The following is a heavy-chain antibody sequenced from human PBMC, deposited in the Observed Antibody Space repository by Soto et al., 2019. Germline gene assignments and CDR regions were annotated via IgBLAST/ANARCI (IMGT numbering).Heavy chain of an antibody. CDR1: GFTFSNYE. CDR3: ARDSGHIVVVTAMEMYYYGMDV. D-gene: IGHD2-21*02. CDR2: ISSSGKSI. V-gene: IGHV3-48*03. J-gene: IGHJ6*02. Sequence: GGSVRLSCVGSGFTFSNYEMNWVRQAPGKGLEWVSYISSSGKSIYYAESVKGRFTISRDNAKNSLYLQMNSLRSEDTAVYYCARDSGHIVVVTAMEMYYYGMDVWGQGTTVTVSS.